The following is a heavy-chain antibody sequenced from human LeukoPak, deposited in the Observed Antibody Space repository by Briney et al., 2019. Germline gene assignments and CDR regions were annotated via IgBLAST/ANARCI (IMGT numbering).Heavy chain of an antibody. D-gene: IGHD1-26*01. CDR3: ASYSGSYYKGRFDY. CDR1: GFTFSSYA. V-gene: IGHV3-23*01. J-gene: IGHJ4*02. Sequence: GGSLRLSCAASGFTFSSYAMSWVRQALGKGLEWVSAISGSGGSTYYADSVKGRFTISRDNSKNTLYLQMNSLRAEDTAVYYCASYSGSYYKGRFDYWGQGTLVTVSS. CDR2: ISGSGGST.